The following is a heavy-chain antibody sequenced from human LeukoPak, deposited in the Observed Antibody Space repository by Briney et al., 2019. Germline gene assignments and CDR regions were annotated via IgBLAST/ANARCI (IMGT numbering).Heavy chain of an antibody. CDR3: ARNQHYGVNYYGMDV. J-gene: IGHJ6*02. D-gene: IGHD4-17*01. Sequence: SETLSLTCTVSGGSISSYYWSWIRQPPGKGLEWVGYIYYSGSANYNPSLKSRVTISVDTSKNQFSLKLSSVTAADTAVYYCARNQHYGVNYYGMDVWGQGTTVTVSS. CDR1: GGSISSYY. CDR2: IYYSGSA. V-gene: IGHV4-59*01.